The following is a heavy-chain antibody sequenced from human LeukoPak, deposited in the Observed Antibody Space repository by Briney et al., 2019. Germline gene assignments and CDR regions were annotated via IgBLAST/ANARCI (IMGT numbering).Heavy chain of an antibody. Sequence: SVKVSCKASGYTFTSYGISWVRQAPGQGLEWMGRIIPILGIANYAQKFQGRVTITADKSTSTAYMELSSLRSEDTAVYYCAGTVGAPPPYYFDYWGQGTLVTVSS. J-gene: IGHJ4*02. CDR2: IIPILGIA. CDR1: GYTFTSYG. D-gene: IGHD1-26*01. V-gene: IGHV1-69*04. CDR3: AGTVGAPPPYYFDY.